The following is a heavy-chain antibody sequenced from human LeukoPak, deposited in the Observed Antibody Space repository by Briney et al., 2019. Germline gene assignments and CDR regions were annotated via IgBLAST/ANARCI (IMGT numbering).Heavy chain of an antibody. V-gene: IGHV4-59*01. CDR3: ARGSQVPQLWSPYYYDGMDV. CDR2: IYYSGST. Sequence: PSQTLSPTRTVSGGSISSYYRSRIRQPPGKGLGWVGYIYYSGSTNYNPSLKSPVTISVDTSKNQSSLKLSSVTAAATAVYYCARGSQVPQLWSPYYYDGMDVWGQATSVTVSS. CDR1: GGSISSYY. J-gene: IGHJ6*02. D-gene: IGHD5-18*01.